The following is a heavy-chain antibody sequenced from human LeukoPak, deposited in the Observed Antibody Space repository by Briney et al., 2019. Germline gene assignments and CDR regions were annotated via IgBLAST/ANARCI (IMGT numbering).Heavy chain of an antibody. Sequence: ASVKVSCKASGYTFTSHDINWVRQATGQGLEWMGWMNPNSGNTGYAQKFQGRVTMTRNTSISTAYMELRSLRSDDTAVYYCARDRSSGGFDPWGQGTLVTVSS. V-gene: IGHV1-8*01. CDR1: GYTFTSHD. D-gene: IGHD3-16*01. J-gene: IGHJ5*02. CDR3: ARDRSSGGFDP. CDR2: MNPNSGNT.